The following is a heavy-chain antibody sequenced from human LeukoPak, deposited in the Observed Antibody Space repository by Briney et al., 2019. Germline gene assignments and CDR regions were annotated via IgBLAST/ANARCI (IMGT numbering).Heavy chain of an antibody. Sequence: GGSLRLSCVASGFTFSSYEMNWVRQAPGKGLEWVSYITYSGGTGYYAGSVKGRFTISRDNAKNSLYLQMNSLRAEDTAVYYCARALGYYYGMDVWGQGTTVTVSS. CDR3: ARALGYYYGMDV. J-gene: IGHJ6*02. CDR2: ITYSGGTG. CDR1: GFTFSSYE. V-gene: IGHV3-48*03.